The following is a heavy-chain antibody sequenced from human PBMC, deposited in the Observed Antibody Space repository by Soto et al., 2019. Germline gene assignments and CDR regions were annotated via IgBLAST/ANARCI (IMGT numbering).Heavy chain of an antibody. J-gene: IGHJ4*02. V-gene: IGHV4-61*01. D-gene: IGHD3-22*01. CDR2: FYYSRST. Sequence: SETLSLTCTVSGGSVSSGSYYWSWIRQPPGKGLEWIVCFYYSRSTNYNPSLKSRATISVDTSKNQFSLKLSSVTAAETAVYYCARENYYDSSGYYALNDWGQGTLVTVSS. CDR3: ARENYYDSSGYYALND. CDR1: GGSVSSGSYY.